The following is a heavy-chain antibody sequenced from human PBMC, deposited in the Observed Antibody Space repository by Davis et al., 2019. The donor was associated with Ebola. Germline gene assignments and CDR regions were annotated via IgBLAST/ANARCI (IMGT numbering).Heavy chain of an antibody. CDR1: GGSISSYY. J-gene: IGHJ4*02. CDR2: LHYSGNT. D-gene: IGHD2-15*01. V-gene: IGHV4-59*01. Sequence: MPSETLSLTCTVSGGSISSYYWSWIRQPPGKGLEWIGYLHYSGNTNYNPSLKSRVTMSVDTSKNQFSLKLSSVTAADTAVYYCARGLVVVAATYFDYWGQGTLVTVSS. CDR3: ARGLVVVAATYFDY.